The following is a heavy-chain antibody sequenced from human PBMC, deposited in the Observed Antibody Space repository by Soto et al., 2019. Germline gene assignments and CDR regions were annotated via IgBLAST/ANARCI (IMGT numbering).Heavy chain of an antibody. J-gene: IGHJ5*02. CDR2: ISYDGSNK. V-gene: IGHV3-30*18. CDR1: GFTFSSYG. Sequence: QVQLVESGGGVVQPGRSLRLSCAASGFTFSSYGMHWVRQAPGKGLEWVAVISYDGSNKYYADSVKGRFTISRDNSKNTLYLQMNSLRAEDTAVYYCAKEVDSSGWFPWRQGTLVTVSS. D-gene: IGHD6-19*01. CDR3: AKEVDSSGWFP.